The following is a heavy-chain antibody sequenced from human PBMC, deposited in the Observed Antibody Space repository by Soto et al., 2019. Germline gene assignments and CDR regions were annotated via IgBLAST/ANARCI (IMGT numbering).Heavy chain of an antibody. Sequence: PGESLKISCKGSGYSFTSYWISWVRQMPGKDLEVTGRIDPSDSYTNYSPSFQGHVTISADKSISTAYLQWSSLKPSDTAMYYCARRGDGGYCGGGSCYFCYYYGMDVWGRGTTVAVSS. D-gene: IGHD2-15*01. CDR2: IDPSDSYT. CDR3: ARRGDGGYCGGGSCYFCYYYGMDV. J-gene: IGHJ6*02. CDR1: GYSFTSYW. V-gene: IGHV5-10-1*01.